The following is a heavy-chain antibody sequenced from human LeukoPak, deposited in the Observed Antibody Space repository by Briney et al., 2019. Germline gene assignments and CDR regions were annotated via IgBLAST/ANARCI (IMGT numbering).Heavy chain of an antibody. CDR1: GFTFSSYG. D-gene: IGHD1-26*01. V-gene: IGHV3-33*01. CDR2: IWYDGSNK. Sequence: PGGSLRLSCAASGFTFSSYGMHWVRQAPGKGLEWVAVIWYDGSNKYYADSVKGRFTISRDNSKNTLFLQMSSLRAEDTAVYYCTGGAAGAYWGQGTLVTVSS. CDR3: TGGAAGAY. J-gene: IGHJ4*02.